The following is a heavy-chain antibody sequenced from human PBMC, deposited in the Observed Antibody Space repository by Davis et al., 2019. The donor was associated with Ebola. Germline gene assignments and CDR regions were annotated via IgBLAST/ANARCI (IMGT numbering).Heavy chain of an antibody. V-gene: IGHV3-23*01. J-gene: IGHJ4*02. CDR2: LIGSGSDT. D-gene: IGHD6-6*01. Sequence: GESLKISCAASGFTFSSYAMSWVRQAPGKGLEWVTGLIGSGSDTYYADSVKGRFTISRDNSKNALYLQMNSLRAEDTATYYCVKRTSGSSGWDYWGQGTLVTVSS. CDR1: GFTFSSYA. CDR3: VKRTSGSSGWDY.